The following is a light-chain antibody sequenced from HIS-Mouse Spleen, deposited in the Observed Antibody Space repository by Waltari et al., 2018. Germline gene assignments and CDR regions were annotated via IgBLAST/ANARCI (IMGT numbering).Light chain of an antibody. Sequence: QSALTQPPSASGSPGQSVTISCTGTSSDVGGYNYVPWYQQHPGQPPKHMIDEVSKWPSGVPDRFSGSKSGNTASLTVSGLQAEDEADYYCSSYAGSNNVVFGGGTKLTVL. CDR2: EVS. CDR1: SSDVGGYNY. J-gene: IGLJ2*01. V-gene: IGLV2-8*01. CDR3: SSYAGSNNVV.